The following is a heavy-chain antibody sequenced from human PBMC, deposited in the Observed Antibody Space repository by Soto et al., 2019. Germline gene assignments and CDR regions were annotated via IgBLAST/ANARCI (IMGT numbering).Heavy chain of an antibody. CDR1: GASIITDNW. CDR3: ARASASSYLRGVVIN. Sequence: QVQLQESGPGLVKPSGTLSLTCALSGASIITDNWWSWVRQPPGKEMEWIGEIYHSGNSNFNPSVKSRVTISVDTSKNQFSLTVSSVTAADTAIYYCARASASSYLRGVVINWGQGTLVTVSS. V-gene: IGHV4-4*02. J-gene: IGHJ4*02. CDR2: IYHSGNS. D-gene: IGHD3-10*02.